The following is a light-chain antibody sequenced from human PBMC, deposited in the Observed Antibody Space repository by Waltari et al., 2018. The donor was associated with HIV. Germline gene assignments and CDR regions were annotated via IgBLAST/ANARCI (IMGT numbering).Light chain of an antibody. CDR3: QQLYNYPRT. CDR1: QDISSS. CDR2: SAF. V-gene: IGKV1-9*01. J-gene: IGKJ1*01. Sequence: DILLTRSPPFVSASVGDRVTVTCRASQDISSSLAWYQQKPGRAPKLLIYSAFTLQSGVPSRFSGSGSGTEFSLTINGLQAEDVGTYYCQQLYNYPRTFGQGTKVEIK.